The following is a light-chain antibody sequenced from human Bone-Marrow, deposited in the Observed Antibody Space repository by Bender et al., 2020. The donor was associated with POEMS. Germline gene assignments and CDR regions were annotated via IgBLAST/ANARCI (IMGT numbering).Light chain of an antibody. CDR1: SGDIGTYNY. Sequence: QSALTQPPSASGSPGESVTISCTGTSGDIGTYNYVSWYQQHPGTAPKLLLYEVSKRPSGVPDRFSGSKSGNTASLTVAGLQSEDEADYYCSSYAGSNSYIFGSGTTVTVL. V-gene: IGLV2-8*01. CDR3: SSYAGSNSYI. CDR2: EVS. J-gene: IGLJ1*01.